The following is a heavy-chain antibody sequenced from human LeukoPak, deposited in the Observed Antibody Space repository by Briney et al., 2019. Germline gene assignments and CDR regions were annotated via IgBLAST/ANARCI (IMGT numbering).Heavy chain of an antibody. Sequence: PLETLSLTCTVSGGSISSSSYYWGWIRQPPGKGLEWIGSIYYSGSTYYNPSLKSRVTISVDTSKNQFSLKLSSVTAADTAVYYCARREIDSSGFLFDYWGQGTLVTVSS. J-gene: IGHJ4*02. CDR1: GGSISSSSYY. CDR3: ARREIDSSGFLFDY. V-gene: IGHV4-39*01. D-gene: IGHD3-22*01. CDR2: IYYSGST.